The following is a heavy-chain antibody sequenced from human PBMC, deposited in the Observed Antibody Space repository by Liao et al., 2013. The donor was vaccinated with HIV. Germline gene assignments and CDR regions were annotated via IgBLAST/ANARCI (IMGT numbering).Heavy chain of an antibody. J-gene: IGHJ3*01. D-gene: IGHD3-3*01. CDR2: ISQTGNT. V-gene: IGHV4-30-2*01. Sequence: QLQLRESGSGLLKPSQTLSLTCAVSRGSITVGTYSWSWIRQPPGKGLEWMGYISQTGNTFYNASLSNRVALSIDRSKNHFTLRLTSVSAADTAVYFCAARITISGVAIPHALDVWGQGTMVAVSS. CDR3: AARITISGVAIPHALDV. CDR1: RGSITVGTYS.